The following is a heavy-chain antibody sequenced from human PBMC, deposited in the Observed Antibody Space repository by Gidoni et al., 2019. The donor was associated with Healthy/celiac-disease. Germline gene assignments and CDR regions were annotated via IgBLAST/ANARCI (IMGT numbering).Heavy chain of an antibody. CDR2: IYYSGST. CDR3: ARAGRYLALYY. V-gene: IGHV4-59*01. D-gene: IGHD2-2*02. Sequence: QVQLQESGPGLVKPSETLSLTGTVSGGSISSYYWSWIRQPPGKGLEWIGYIYYSGSTNYNPSLKSRVTISVDTSKNQFSLKLSSVTAADTAVYYFARAGRYLALYYWGQGTLVTVSS. J-gene: IGHJ4*02. CDR1: GGSISSYY.